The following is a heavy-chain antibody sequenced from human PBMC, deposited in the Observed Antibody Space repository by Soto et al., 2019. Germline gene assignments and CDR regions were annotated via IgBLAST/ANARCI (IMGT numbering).Heavy chain of an antibody. V-gene: IGHV4-59*01. CDR3: AREYSSGWPDYYYYYMDV. Sequence: PSETLSLPCTVSAGSISSYYWSWIRQPPGKGLEWIGYIYYSGSTNYNPSLKRRVTISVDTSKNQFSLKLSSVTAADTAVYYCAREYSSGWPDYYYYYMDVWGKGTTVTVSS. D-gene: IGHD6-19*01. CDR1: AGSISSYY. CDR2: IYYSGST. J-gene: IGHJ6*03.